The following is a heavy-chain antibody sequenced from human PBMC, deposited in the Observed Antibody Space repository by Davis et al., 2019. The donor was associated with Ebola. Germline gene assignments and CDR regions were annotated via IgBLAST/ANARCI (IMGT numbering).Heavy chain of an antibody. Sequence: GGSLRLSCAVSGIAFSNNAMTWVRQAPGKGLEWVSSFSDGSEMTYYADSVKGRFTISRDSSKSELYLQMRSLRAEDTAVYYCAKHRGVAWNVMDVWGRVTTVTVSS. V-gene: IGHV3-23*01. CDR1: GIAFSNNA. CDR2: FSDGSEMT. J-gene: IGHJ6*02. D-gene: IGHD1-14*01. CDR3: AKHRGVAWNVMDV.